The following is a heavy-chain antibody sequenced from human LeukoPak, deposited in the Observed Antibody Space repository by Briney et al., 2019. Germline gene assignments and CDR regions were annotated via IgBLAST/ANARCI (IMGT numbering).Heavy chain of an antibody. CDR3: ASRKLGNDY. D-gene: IGHD7-27*01. V-gene: IGHV4-59*01. Sequence: SETLSLTCTVSGGAISSYYWSWIRQSPGKGLEWIGYIYYTGTSYNPSLKSRVTISADTSKNQFSLNLSSVTAADTAVYYCASRKLGNDYWGQGTLVTVSS. CDR1: GGAISSYY. CDR2: IYYTGT. J-gene: IGHJ4*02.